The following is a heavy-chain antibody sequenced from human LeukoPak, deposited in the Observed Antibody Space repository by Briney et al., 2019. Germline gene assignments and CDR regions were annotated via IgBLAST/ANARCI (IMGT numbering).Heavy chain of an antibody. D-gene: IGHD6-25*01. CDR3: ARLEGGYWFDY. CDR2: AYHGGKT. J-gene: IGHJ4*02. V-gene: IGHV4-38-2*01. Sequence: PSETLSLTCAVSGYSITGGYDWGWIRQPPGKGLEWIGSAYHGGKTYYNPSLKSRVSILIDTSKDQFSLRLTSLTATDTAVYYCARLEGGYWFDYWGRGTLVTVSS. CDR1: GYSITGGYD.